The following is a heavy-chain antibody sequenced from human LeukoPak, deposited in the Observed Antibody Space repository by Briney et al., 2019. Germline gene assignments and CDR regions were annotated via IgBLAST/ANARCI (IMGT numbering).Heavy chain of an antibody. CDR2: ISSSSYI. CDR3: ARGGPYHAFDI. J-gene: IGHJ3*02. CDR1: GFTFSSYS. V-gene: IGHV3-21*01. D-gene: IGHD2-2*01. Sequence: GGSLRLSCAASGFTFSSYSMNWVRQAPGKGLEWVSSISSSSYIYYADSVKGRFTISRDNAKNTVYLQMDSLRVEDTAIYYCARGGPYHAFDIWGQGTMVTVSS.